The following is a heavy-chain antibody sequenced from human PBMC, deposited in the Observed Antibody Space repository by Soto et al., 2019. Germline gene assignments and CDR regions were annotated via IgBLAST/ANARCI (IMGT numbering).Heavy chain of an antibody. Sequence: PSETLSLTCTVSGDSISTNSYSWAWIRQPPGQGLEWIGLFYYIGSTHYNPSLKSRVTISVDTSKNQFSLELSSVTAADTAVYFCARKSQVRNYGLDVWGQGTTVTVSS. J-gene: IGHJ6*02. CDR2: FYYIGST. V-gene: IGHV4-39*07. CDR3: ARKSQVRNYGLDV. CDR1: GDSISTNSYS.